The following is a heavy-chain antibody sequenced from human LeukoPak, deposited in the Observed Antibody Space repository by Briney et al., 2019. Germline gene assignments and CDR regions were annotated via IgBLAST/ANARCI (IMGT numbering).Heavy chain of an antibody. CDR1: GFTVSSNY. J-gene: IGHJ6*03. Sequence: GGSLRLSCAASGFTVSSNYMSWVRQAPGKGLEWVSGISGSGGSTNYADSVKGRFTISRDNSKNTLYLQMNGLRPEDTAVYYCAKSWGYTRPYYNYMDVWGKGTTVTVSS. D-gene: IGHD3-16*02. V-gene: IGHV3-23*01. CDR3: AKSWGYTRPYYNYMDV. CDR2: ISGSGGST.